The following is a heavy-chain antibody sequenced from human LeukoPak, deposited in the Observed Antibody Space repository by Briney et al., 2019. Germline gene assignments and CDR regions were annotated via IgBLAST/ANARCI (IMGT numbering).Heavy chain of an antibody. CDR2: INTDEDST. J-gene: IGHJ4*02. CDR3: VRAGYTSGWFLDD. CDR1: GFSFRSYA. V-gene: IGHV3-64*02. D-gene: IGHD6-19*01. Sequence: GGSLRLSCAASGFSFRSYAFHWVRQAPGKGLEYVSAINTDEDSTYYAESVRGRFTISRDNSRNTLYLQMGTLTIEDTAVYYCVRAGYTSGWFLDDWGQRTLVTVSS.